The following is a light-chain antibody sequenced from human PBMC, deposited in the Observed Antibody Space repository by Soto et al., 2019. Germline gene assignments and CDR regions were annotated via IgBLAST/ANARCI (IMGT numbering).Light chain of an antibody. Sequence: ELVLTQSPGTLSLSPWERATLSCRASRGVSANYLAWYQQKPGQAPTLLIYGASIRAAGIPDRFSGSGSGTDFTLTIRRLEPDDFAVYYCQQYGSSPRTFGQGTKVDIK. V-gene: IGKV3-20*01. CDR2: GAS. J-gene: IGKJ1*01. CDR1: RGVSANY. CDR3: QQYGSSPRT.